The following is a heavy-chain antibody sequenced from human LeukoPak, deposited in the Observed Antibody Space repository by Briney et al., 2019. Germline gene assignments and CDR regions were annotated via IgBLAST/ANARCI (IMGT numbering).Heavy chain of an antibody. CDR1: GYTFTGYY. J-gene: IGHJ6*02. CDR3: ARDWGLLRPEGYYYGMDV. Sequence: GASVKVSCKASGYTFTGYYMHWVRQAPGQGLEWMGIINPSGGSTSYAQKFQGRVTMTRDTSTSTVYMELSSLRSEDTAVYYCARDWGLLRPEGYYYGMDVWGQGTTVTVSS. V-gene: IGHV1-46*01. D-gene: IGHD3-16*01. CDR2: INPSGGST.